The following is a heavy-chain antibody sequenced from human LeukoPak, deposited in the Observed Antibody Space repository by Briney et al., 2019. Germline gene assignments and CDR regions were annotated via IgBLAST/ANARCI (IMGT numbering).Heavy chain of an antibody. J-gene: IGHJ4*02. CDR1: GFTFSSYS. D-gene: IGHD6-19*01. CDR3: AKEGHSYSSGLN. V-gene: IGHV3-21*04. CDR2: ISSSSSYI. Sequence: PGGSLRLSCAASGFTFSSYSMNWVRQAPGKGLEWVSSISSSSSYIYYADSVKGRFTISRDNSKNTLYLQMNSLRAEDTAVYYCAKEGHSYSSGLNWGQGTLVTVSS.